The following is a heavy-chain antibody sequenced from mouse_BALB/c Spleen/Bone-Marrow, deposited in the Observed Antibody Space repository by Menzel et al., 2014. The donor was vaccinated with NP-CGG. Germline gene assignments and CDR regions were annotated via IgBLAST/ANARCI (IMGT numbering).Heavy chain of an antibody. J-gene: IGHJ2*01. D-gene: IGHD3-1*01. CDR1: GYTFTSYW. CDR2: VYPGNSDT. V-gene: IGHV1-5*01. CDR3: TTLARNYFDY. Sequence: EVQLVESGTVLARPGASAKMSCKASGYTFTSYWMHWVKQRPGQGLEWIGAVYPGNSDTSYNQKFKGKAKLTADTSTSTAYMELSSLTNEDSAVYYCTTLARNYFDYWGQGTTLTVSS.